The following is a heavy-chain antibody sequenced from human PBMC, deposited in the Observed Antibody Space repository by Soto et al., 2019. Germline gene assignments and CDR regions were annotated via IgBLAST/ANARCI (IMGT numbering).Heavy chain of an antibody. Sequence: GASVKXSCKASGYTFTSYYMHWVRQAPGQGLEWMGIINPSGGSTSYAQKFQGRVTMTRDTSTSTVYMELSSLRSEDTAVYYCARDRPPGIAADRNYYYYGMDVWGQGTTVTVSS. CDR2: INPSGGST. J-gene: IGHJ6*02. CDR1: GYTFTSYY. D-gene: IGHD6-13*01. V-gene: IGHV1-46*01. CDR3: ARDRPPGIAADRNYYYYGMDV.